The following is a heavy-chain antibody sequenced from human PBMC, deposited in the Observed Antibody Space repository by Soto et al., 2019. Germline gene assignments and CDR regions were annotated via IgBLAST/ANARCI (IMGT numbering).Heavy chain of an antibody. V-gene: IGHV1-3*01. Sequence: ASVKVSCKASGYTFSSYGINWVRQAPGQGLEWLGWINAYNGNTKYSQKFQGRVTITRDTSANTAYMELSSLRSEDTAVYYCARSIVVVTALDYWGQGTLVTVSS. D-gene: IGHD2-21*02. CDR2: INAYNGNT. CDR3: ARSIVVVTALDY. J-gene: IGHJ4*02. CDR1: GYTFSSYG.